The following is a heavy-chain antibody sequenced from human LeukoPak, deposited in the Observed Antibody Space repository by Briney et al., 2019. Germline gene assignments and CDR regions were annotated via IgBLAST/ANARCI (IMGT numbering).Heavy chain of an antibody. V-gene: IGHV3-30*18. Sequence: GRSLRLSCAASGFTFSNYYMHWVRQAPGKGLEWVAVISYDGSTKYYADSVMGRFTISRDNSKNTLYLQMNSLRGEDTAVYYCAKGTVCGSRSHFDYWGKGNVVTVSS. CDR2: ISYDGSTK. D-gene: IGHD1-26*01. CDR1: GFTFSNYY. CDR3: AKGTVCGSRSHFDY. J-gene: IGHJ4*02.